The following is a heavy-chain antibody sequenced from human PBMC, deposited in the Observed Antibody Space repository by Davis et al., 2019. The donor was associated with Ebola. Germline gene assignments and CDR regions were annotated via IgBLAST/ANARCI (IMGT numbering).Heavy chain of an antibody. V-gene: IGHV4-39*01. D-gene: IGHD2-2*01. CDR3: ARGGYCSSTSCPDYYYGMDV. CDR1: GCSISSSSYY. Sequence: PGGSLRLSCTVSGCSISSSSYYWGWIRQPPGKGLEWIGSIYYSGSTYYNPSLKSRVTISVDTSKNQFSLKLSSVTAADTAVYYCARGGYCSSTSCPDYYYGMDVWGQGTTVTVSS. CDR2: IYYSGST. J-gene: IGHJ6*02.